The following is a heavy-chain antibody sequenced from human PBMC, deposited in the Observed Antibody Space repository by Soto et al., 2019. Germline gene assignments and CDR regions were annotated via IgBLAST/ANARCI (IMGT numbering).Heavy chain of an antibody. V-gene: IGHV1-69*02. CDR3: ARFGKYGSGPKTGDAFDI. D-gene: IGHD3-10*01. CDR1: GGTFSSYT. J-gene: IGHJ3*02. Sequence: SVKVSCKASGGTFSSYTISWVRQAPGQGLEWMGMIIPILGIANYAQKFQGRVTITADKSTSTAYMELSSLRSEDTAVYYCARFGKYGSGPKTGDAFDIWGQGTMVTVSS. CDR2: IIPILGIA.